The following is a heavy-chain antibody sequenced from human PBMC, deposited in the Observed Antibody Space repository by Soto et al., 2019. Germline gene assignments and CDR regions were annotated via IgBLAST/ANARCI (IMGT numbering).Heavy chain of an antibody. Sequence: WETLSLTCTVPGGSSSSYYWSWIRQPPGKGLEWIGYIYYSGSTNYNPSLKSRVTISVDTSKNQFSLKLSSVTAADTAVYYCARVGYDFWSGYYHSYNWFDPWAREPWSPSPQ. CDR3: ARVGYDFWSGYYHSYNWFDP. D-gene: IGHD3-3*01. J-gene: IGHJ5*02. CDR2: IYYSGST. V-gene: IGHV4-59*01. CDR1: GGSSSSYY.